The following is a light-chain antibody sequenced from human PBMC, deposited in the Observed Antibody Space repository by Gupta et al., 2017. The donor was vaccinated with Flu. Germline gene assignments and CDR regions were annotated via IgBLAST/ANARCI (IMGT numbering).Light chain of an antibody. CDR3: SSYTSSVVV. CDR2: EVS. J-gene: IGLJ2*01. Sequence: QSALTQPASVSGSPGQSITISCTGTSSDVGGYNYVSWYQQHPGKAPKLMIYEVSNRASGVSNRFSGSKSGNTASLTISGLQAEDEADYYCSSYTSSVVVFGGGTKLTVL. V-gene: IGLV2-14*01. CDR1: SSDVGGYNY.